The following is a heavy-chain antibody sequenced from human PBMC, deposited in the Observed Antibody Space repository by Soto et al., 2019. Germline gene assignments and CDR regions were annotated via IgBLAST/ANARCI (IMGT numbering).Heavy chain of an antibody. CDR1: GYTFTSYY. D-gene: IGHD3-10*01. Sequence: QVQLVQSGAEVKKPGASVKVSCKASGYTFTSYYMHWVRQAPGQGLEWMGIINPSGGSTSYAQKFQGRVTMTRDTSTSTVYRELSSLRSEDTAVYYCARDRSGITMVRGVIMSAFDIWGQGTMVTVSS. J-gene: IGHJ3*02. CDR3: ARDRSGITMVRGVIMSAFDI. CDR2: INPSGGST. V-gene: IGHV1-46*01.